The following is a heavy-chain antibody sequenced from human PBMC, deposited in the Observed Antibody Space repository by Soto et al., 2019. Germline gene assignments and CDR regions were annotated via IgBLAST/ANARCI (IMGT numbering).Heavy chain of an antibody. CDR1: GGSISSGGYY. CDR3: ARGTTVVKYGMDV. Sequence: PSETLSLTCTVSGGSISSGGYYWSWIRQHPGKGLEWIGYIYYSGSTYYNPSLKSRVTISVDTSKNQFSLKLSSVTAADTAVYYCARGTTVVKYGMDVWGQGTTVTVS. J-gene: IGHJ6*02. CDR2: IYYSGST. V-gene: IGHV4-31*03. D-gene: IGHD4-17*01.